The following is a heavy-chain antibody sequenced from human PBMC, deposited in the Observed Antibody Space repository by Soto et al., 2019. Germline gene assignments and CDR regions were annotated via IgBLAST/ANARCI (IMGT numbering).Heavy chain of an antibody. V-gene: IGHV4-34*01. CDR2: INHSGST. CDR3: ARGSLSP. Sequence: TSETLSLTCAVYGGSFSGYYWSWIRQPPGKGLEWIGEINHSGSTNYNPSLKSRVTISVDTSKNQFSLKLSSVTAADTAVYYCARGSLSPWSQGTLVTVSS. CDR1: GGSFSGYY. J-gene: IGHJ5*02.